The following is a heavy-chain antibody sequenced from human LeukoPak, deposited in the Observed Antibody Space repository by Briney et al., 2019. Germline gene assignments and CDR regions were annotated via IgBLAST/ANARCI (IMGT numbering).Heavy chain of an antibody. Sequence: SETLSLTYAVYGGSFSGYYWSWIRQPPGKGLEWIGEINHSGSTNYNPSLKSRVTISVDTSKNQFSLKLSSVTAADTAVYYCARVPRIAAAGLNFDYWGQGTLVTVSS. D-gene: IGHD6-13*01. J-gene: IGHJ4*02. CDR3: ARVPRIAAAGLNFDY. V-gene: IGHV4-34*01. CDR2: INHSGST. CDR1: GGSFSGYY.